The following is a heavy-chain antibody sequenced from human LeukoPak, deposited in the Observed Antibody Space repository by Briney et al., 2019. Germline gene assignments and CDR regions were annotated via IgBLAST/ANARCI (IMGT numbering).Heavy chain of an antibody. Sequence: SVKVSCKASGGTFSSYAISWVRQAPGQGFEWMGGIIPIFGTANYAQKFQGRVTITTDESTSTAYMELSSLRSEDTAVYYCARSTYYYDSSGHGDYWGRGTLVTVSS. J-gene: IGHJ4*02. CDR1: GGTFSSYA. V-gene: IGHV1-69*05. CDR3: ARSTYYYDSSGHGDY. D-gene: IGHD3-22*01. CDR2: IIPIFGTA.